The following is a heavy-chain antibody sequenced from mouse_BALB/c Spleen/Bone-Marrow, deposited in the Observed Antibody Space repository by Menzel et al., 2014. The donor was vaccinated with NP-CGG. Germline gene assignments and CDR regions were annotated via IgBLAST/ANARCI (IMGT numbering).Heavy chain of an antibody. V-gene: IGHV1-7*01. CDR3: ARRDHWYFDV. CDR1: GYTFTSYW. D-gene: IGHD3-3*01. J-gene: IGHJ1*01. CDR2: INPSTGYT. Sequence: QVQLQQSGAELAKPGASVKMSCKASGYTFTSYWMHWVKQRPGQGLEWIGYINPSTGYTEYNQKFKDKATLTADKSSSTAYMQLSSLTSEDSAVYYCARRDHWYFDVWGAGTTVTVSS.